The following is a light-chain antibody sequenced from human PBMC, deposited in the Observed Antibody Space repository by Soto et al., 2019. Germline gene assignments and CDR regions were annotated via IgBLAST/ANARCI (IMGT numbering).Light chain of an antibody. Sequence: DVQMTQSPSTLSASVGDRVTITCRASQSIGDWLAWFQQKPGRAPKLLIHKASSLESGVPSTFSGSASGTEFTLTISSLQPDDFATYYCQHYYDYSWTFGQGTKVDIK. CDR2: KAS. J-gene: IGKJ1*01. CDR3: QHYYDYSWT. V-gene: IGKV1-5*03. CDR1: QSIGDW.